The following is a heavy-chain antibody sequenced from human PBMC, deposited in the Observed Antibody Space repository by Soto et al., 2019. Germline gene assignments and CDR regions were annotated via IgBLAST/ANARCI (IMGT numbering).Heavy chain of an antibody. Sequence: QVQLQETGPGLVKPSGTLSLTCAVSSGSLSSSNWWGWVRQPPAKGLEWIGEIYHSESTNYNPSLKNRVTISVDKSENQFSLKLSAVTAADTAVYHCARVLFGAAAGTSWFGPWGQGTLVTVSS. D-gene: IGHD6-13*01. V-gene: IGHV4-4*02. CDR1: SGSLSSSNW. CDR3: ARVLFGAAAGTSWFGP. J-gene: IGHJ5*02. CDR2: IYHSEST.